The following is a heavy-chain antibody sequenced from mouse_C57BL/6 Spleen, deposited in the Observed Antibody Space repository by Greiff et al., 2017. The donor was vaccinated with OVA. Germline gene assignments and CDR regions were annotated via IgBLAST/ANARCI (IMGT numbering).Heavy chain of an antibody. CDR1: GFTFSSYT. D-gene: IGHD1-1*01. V-gene: IGHV5-9*01. Sequence: EVKVVESGGGLVKPGGSLKLSCAASGFTFSSYTMSWVRQTPEKRLEWVATISGGGGNTYYPDSVKGRFTISRDNAKNTLYLQMSSLRSEDTALYYCARQKAITTVVADYFDYWGQGTTLTVSS. J-gene: IGHJ2*01. CDR2: ISGGGGNT. CDR3: ARQKAITTVVADYFDY.